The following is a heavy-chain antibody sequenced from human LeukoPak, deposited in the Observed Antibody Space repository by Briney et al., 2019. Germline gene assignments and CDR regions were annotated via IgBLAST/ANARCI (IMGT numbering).Heavy chain of an antibody. Sequence: GGSLRLSCAASGFTFSSYAMSWVRQAPGKGLEWVSAISGSGGSTYYADSVKGRFTISRDNSKNTLYLQMNSLRAEDTAVYYCAKDDPSFSPLYSTPDYWGQGTLVTVSS. D-gene: IGHD6-13*01. CDR2: ISGSGGST. CDR3: AKDDPSFSPLYSTPDY. J-gene: IGHJ4*02. CDR1: GFTFSSYA. V-gene: IGHV3-23*01.